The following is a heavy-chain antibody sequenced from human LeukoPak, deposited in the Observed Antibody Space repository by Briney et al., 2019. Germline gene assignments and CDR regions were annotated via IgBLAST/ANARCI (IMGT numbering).Heavy chain of an antibody. J-gene: IGHJ3*02. V-gene: IGHV4-59*08. Sequence: SETLSLTCAVYGGSFSGYYWSWIRQPPGKGLEWIGYMSYSGTTQYNPSLKSRVTISGDTSKNQFSLKLSSVTAADTAVYYCVTRSGSYSYAFDIWGQGTMVTVSS. CDR3: VTRSGSYSYAFDI. D-gene: IGHD3-10*01. CDR1: GGSFSGYY. CDR2: MSYSGTT.